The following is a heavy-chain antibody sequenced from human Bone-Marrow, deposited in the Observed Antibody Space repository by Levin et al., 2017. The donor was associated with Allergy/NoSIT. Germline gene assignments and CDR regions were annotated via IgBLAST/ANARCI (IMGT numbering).Heavy chain of an antibody. CDR2: ISGSGSHT. V-gene: IGHV3-23*01. D-gene: IGHD3-10*01. J-gene: IGHJ6*02. CDR1: GFTFNNYA. Sequence: GGSLRLSCAASGFTFNNYAMSWVRQAPGKGLEWVSAISGSGSHTFYADSVKARLTISRDNSKNILYLHMSSLRAEDSVVYYWAKEGSAAPYGMDVWGQGTTVTVFS. CDR3: AKEGSAAPYGMDV.